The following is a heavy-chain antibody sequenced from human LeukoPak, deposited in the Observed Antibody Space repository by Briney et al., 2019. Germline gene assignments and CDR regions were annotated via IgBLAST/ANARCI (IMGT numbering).Heavy chain of an antibody. V-gene: IGHV4-39*01. CDR1: GVSMSGSPYY. D-gene: IGHD2/OR15-2a*01. CDR3: ARHDCDSSRCSVNWFDP. Sequence: PSETLSLTCTVSGVSMSGSPYYWGWIRQPPGKGLEWIGTIYDSGNTNYNPSLRSRLTISVDTSRNQFSLKLSSVTAADTAVYYCARHDCDSSRCSVNWFDPWGQGTLVTVSS. J-gene: IGHJ5*02. CDR2: IYDSGNT.